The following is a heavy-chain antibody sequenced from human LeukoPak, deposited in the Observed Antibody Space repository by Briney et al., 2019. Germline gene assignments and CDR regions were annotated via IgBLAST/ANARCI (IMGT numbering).Heavy chain of an antibody. J-gene: IGHJ2*01. Sequence: SETLSLTCTVSGGSISSYYWSWIRQPPGKGLEWIGYIYYSGSTNYNPSLKSRVTISVDTSKNQFSLKLSSVTAADTAVYYCARLGSGYSGYDSRSLASSQRWYFDLWGRGTLVTVSS. V-gene: IGHV4-59*08. CDR2: IYYSGST. CDR3: ARLGSGYSGYDSRSLASSQRWYFDL. CDR1: GGSISSYY. D-gene: IGHD5-12*01.